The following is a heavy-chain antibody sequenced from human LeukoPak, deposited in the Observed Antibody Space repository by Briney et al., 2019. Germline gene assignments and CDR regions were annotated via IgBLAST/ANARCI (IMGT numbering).Heavy chain of an antibody. CDR2: ISSCSSYT. V-gene: IGHV3-11*06. D-gene: IGHD6-19*01. Sequence: PGGSLRLSCAASGFTFSDYYMSWIRQAPGKGLEWVSYISSCSSYTNYAGSVKGRFTISRDNAKNSLYLQMNSLRAEDTAVYYCASTGSSGWNYFDYWGQGTLVTVSS. CDR1: GFTFSDYY. J-gene: IGHJ4*02. CDR3: ASTGSSGWNYFDY.